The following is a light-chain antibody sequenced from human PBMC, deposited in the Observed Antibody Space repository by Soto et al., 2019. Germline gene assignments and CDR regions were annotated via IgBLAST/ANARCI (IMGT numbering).Light chain of an antibody. CDR3: QQRSNWPPA. CDR2: DAS. Sequence: EIVLTQSPATLSLSPGERANLSCRACQSVNSYLAWYQQKPGQGPRLLIYDASNRATGIPARFSGSGSGTDFTLTISSLEPEDLAVYYCQQRSNWPPAFGGGTKVEI. CDR1: QSVNSY. J-gene: IGKJ4*01. V-gene: IGKV3-11*01.